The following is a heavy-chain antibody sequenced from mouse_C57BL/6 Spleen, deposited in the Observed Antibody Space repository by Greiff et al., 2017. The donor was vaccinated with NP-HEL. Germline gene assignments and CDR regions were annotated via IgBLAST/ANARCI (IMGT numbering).Heavy chain of an antibody. J-gene: IGHJ4*01. Sequence: QVQLKESGAELVRPGASVKLSCKASGYTFTDYYINWVKQRPGQGLEWIARIYPGSGNTYYNEKFKGKATLTAEKSSSTAYMQLSSLTSEDSAVYFCARNPYYYDYAMDYWGQGTSVTVSS. D-gene: IGHD1-1*01. V-gene: IGHV1-76*01. CDR2: IYPGSGNT. CDR3: ARNPYYYDYAMDY. CDR1: GYTFTDYY.